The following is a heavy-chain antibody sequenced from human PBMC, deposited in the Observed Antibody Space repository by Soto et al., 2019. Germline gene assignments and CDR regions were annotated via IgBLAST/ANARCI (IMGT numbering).Heavy chain of an antibody. D-gene: IGHD5-18*01. CDR2: IIPIFGTA. V-gene: IGHV1-69*13. CDR1: GGTFSSYA. CDR3: ARDLVAMAFRYFDY. Sequence: ASVKVSCKASGGTFSSYAISWVRQAPGQGLEWMGGIIPIFGTANYAQKFQGRVTITADESTSTAYMELSSLRSEDTAVYYCARDLVAMAFRYFDYWGQGTLVTVSS. J-gene: IGHJ4*02.